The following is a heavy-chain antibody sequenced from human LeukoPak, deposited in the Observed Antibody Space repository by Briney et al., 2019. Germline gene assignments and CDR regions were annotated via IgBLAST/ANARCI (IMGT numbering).Heavy chain of an antibody. V-gene: IGHV1-8*01. CDR2: MNPNSGNT. CDR3: ARFAPHSSRIAAAGTLDP. Sequence: ASVKVSCKASGYTFTSYDINWVRQATGQGLEWMGWMNPNSGNTGYAQKFQGRVTMTRDTSTSTVYMELSSLRSEDTAVYYCARFAPHSSRIAAAGTLDPWGQGTLVTVSS. J-gene: IGHJ5*02. D-gene: IGHD6-13*01. CDR1: GYTFTSYD.